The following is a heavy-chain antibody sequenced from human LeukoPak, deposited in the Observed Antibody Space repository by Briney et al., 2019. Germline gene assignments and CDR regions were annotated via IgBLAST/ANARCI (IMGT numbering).Heavy chain of an antibody. V-gene: IGHV1-46*01. CDR1: GYTFTSYY. D-gene: IGHD2-21*02. J-gene: IGHJ4*02. CDR3: ARDFAYCGGDCYSGGIGY. CDR2: INPSGGST. Sequence: ASVKVSCKASGYTFTSYYMHWVRQAPGQGLEWMGIINPSGGSTSYAQKFQGRVTMTRDTSTSTVYMELSSLRSEDTALYYCARDFAYCGGDCYSGGIGYWGQGTLVTVSS.